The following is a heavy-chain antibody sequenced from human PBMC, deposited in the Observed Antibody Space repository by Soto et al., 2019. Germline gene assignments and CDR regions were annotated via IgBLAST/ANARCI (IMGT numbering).Heavy chain of an antibody. CDR1: GDSVSSDSTA. CDR3: AREDQWLIY. CDR2: TYYKSKWFY. J-gene: IGHJ4*02. Sequence: PSQTLSLTCDISGDSVSSDSTAWNWIRQSPSRGLEWLGRTYYKSKWFYNYAVSVRSRIAIKSDTSKNQFSLQLNSVTPEDTAVYFCAREDQWLIYWGQGTLVTVST. V-gene: IGHV6-1*01. D-gene: IGHD6-19*01.